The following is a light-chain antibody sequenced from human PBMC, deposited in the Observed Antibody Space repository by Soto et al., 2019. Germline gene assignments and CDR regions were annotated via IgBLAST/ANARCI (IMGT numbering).Light chain of an antibody. V-gene: IGLV6-57*01. CDR3: QSYDNINHAVV. CDR2: DDN. CDR1: SGSIASSY. Sequence: NFMLTQTHSVSESPGKTATISCTRSSGSIASSYVQWFQQRPGSSPTNVIYDDNQRPSGVPDRFSGSIDSSSNSASLIISGLKTEDEADYYCQSYDNINHAVVFGGGTKVTVL. J-gene: IGLJ2*01.